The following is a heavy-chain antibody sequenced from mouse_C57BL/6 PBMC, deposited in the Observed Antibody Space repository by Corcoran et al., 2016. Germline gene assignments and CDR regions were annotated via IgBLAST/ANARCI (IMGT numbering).Heavy chain of an antibody. CDR3: ARYGNYLAWFAY. V-gene: IGHV1-76*01. CDR1: GYTFTDYY. Sequence: QVQLKQSGAELVRPGASVKLSCKASGYTFTDYYINWVKQRPGQGLEWIARIYPGSGNTYYNEKFKGKATLTAEKSSSTAYMQLRSLTSEDSAVYFCARYGNYLAWFAYWGQGTLVTVSA. D-gene: IGHD2-1*01. J-gene: IGHJ3*01. CDR2: IYPGSGNT.